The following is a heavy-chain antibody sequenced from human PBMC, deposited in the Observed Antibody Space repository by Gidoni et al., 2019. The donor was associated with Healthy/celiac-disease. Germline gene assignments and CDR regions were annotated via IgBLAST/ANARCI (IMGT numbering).Heavy chain of an antibody. Sequence: EVQLVQSGAEVKKPGATVTISCKGSGCTVTDYYMHCVQQAPGKGLEWMGLVDPEDGETICAEKFQGSVTITADTSSDTAYIELSSLSSEDTAVYYCATERSGYYYESSGPTFDYWGQGTLVTVSS. V-gene: IGHV1-69-2*01. D-gene: IGHD3-22*01. CDR1: GCTVTDYY. J-gene: IGHJ4*02. CDR3: ATERSGYYYESSGPTFDY. CDR2: VDPEDGET.